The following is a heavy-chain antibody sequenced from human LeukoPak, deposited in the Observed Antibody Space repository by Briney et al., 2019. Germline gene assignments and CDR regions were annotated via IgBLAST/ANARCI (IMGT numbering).Heavy chain of an antibody. V-gene: IGHV3-23*01. CDR1: GFIFSHYG. CDR2: ISGSGGST. CDR3: AAGGGDGYNPDY. J-gene: IGHJ4*02. Sequence: GGSLRLSCAASGFIFSHYGMNWVRQAPGKGLEWVSAISGSGGSTYYADSVKGRFTISRDNSKNTLYLQMNSLRAEDTAVYYCAAGGGDGYNPDYWGQGTLVTVSS. D-gene: IGHD5-24*01.